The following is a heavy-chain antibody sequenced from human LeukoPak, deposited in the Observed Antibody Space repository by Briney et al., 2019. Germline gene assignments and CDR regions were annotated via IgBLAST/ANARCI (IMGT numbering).Heavy chain of an antibody. CDR3: TRDGEGYFDY. J-gene: IGHJ4*02. CDR2: IYHSGST. CDR1: GYSISSGYY. Sequence: SETLSLTCTVSGYSISSGYYWGWIRQPPGKGLEWIGSIYHSGSTYYNPSLKSRVTISVDTSKNQFSLKLSSVTAADTAVYYCTRDGEGYFDYWGQGTLVTVSS. V-gene: IGHV4-38-2*02.